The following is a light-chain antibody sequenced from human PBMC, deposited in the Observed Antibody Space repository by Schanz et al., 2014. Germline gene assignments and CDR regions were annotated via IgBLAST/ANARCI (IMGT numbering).Light chain of an antibody. J-gene: IGLJ1*01. CDR2: SNT. V-gene: IGLV1-44*01. CDR1: SSNIGRNT. CDR3: QSYDSSLSGSV. Sequence: QSVLTQPPSASGTPGQRVTISCSGGSSNIGRNTVNWYQYLPGTAPKLLIYSNTLRPSGVPDRFSGSKSGTSASLAITGLQAEDEADYYCQSYDSSLSGSVFGTGTKLTVL.